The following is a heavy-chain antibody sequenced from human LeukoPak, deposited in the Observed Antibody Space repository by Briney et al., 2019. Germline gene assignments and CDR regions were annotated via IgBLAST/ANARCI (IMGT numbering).Heavy chain of an antibody. J-gene: IGHJ4*02. CDR1: GGSISIYY. CDR3: VRDRELNY. CDR2: IYNSGNT. D-gene: IGHD3-10*01. V-gene: IGHV4-59*01. Sequence: PSETLSLICTVSGGSISIYYWSWIRQPPGKGLEWIGYIYNSGNTNYNPSFKSRVTISEDTPKNQFSLKLSSVTAADTAVYYCVRDRELNYWGQGTLVTVSS.